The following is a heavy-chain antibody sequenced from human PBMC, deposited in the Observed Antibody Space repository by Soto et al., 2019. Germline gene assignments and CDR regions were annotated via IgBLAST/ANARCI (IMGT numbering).Heavy chain of an antibody. V-gene: IGHV1-2*04. CDR2: INPNSGGT. Sequence: ASVKVSCKASGYTFTGYYMHWVRQAPGQGLEWMGWINPNSGGTNYAQKFQGWVTMTRDTSISTAYMELSRLRSDDTAVYYCARGDCSGGSCYYIVYFHMDVWGKGTTVTVSS. CDR3: ARGDCSGGSCYYIVYFHMDV. D-gene: IGHD2-15*01. J-gene: IGHJ6*03. CDR1: GYTFTGYY.